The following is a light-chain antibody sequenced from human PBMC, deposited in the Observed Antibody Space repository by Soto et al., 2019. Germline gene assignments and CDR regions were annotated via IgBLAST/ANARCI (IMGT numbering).Light chain of an antibody. Sequence: EIVLTQSPGTVSLSPGERATLSCRASQSVSSSYFAWYQQKPGQAPRLLIYGASSRATGIPDRFSGSGSGTDFTLTISRLEPEDFVVYYCHHYGSSTWTFGQGTKVDIK. CDR1: QSVSSSY. CDR3: HHYGSSTWT. CDR2: GAS. J-gene: IGKJ1*01. V-gene: IGKV3-20*01.